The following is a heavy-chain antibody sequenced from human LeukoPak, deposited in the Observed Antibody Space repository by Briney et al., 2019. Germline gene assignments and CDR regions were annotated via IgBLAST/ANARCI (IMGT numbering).Heavy chain of an antibody. CDR3: ARGYDSSGYYYRPFDY. V-gene: IGHV3-64*01. CDR2: ISSNGGST. Sequence: TGGSLRLSCAASGFTFSSYAMHWVRQAPGKGLEYVSAISSNGGSTYYANSVKGRFTISRDNSKNTLYLQMGSLRAEDMAVYYCARGYDSSGYYYRPFDYWGQGTLVTVSS. CDR1: GFTFSSYA. J-gene: IGHJ4*02. D-gene: IGHD3-22*01.